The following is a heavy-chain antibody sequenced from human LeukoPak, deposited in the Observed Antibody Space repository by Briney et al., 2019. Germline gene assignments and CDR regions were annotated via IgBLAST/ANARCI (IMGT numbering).Heavy chain of an antibody. CDR2: ISYDGSNK. CDR3: ANGPWRY. J-gene: IGHJ4*02. CDR1: GFTFSSYG. Sequence: GGSLRLSCAASGFTFSSYGMHWVRQAPGKGLEWVAVISYDGSNKYYADSVKGRFTISRDNSKNTLYLQMNSLRAEDTAVFYCANGPWRYWGQGTLVTVSS. V-gene: IGHV3-30*18.